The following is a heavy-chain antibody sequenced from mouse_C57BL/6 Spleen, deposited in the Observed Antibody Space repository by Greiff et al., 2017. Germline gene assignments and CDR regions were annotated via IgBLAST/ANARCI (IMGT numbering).Heavy chain of an antibody. CDR1: GYTFTSYW. CDR3: ARRLTGKNYYAMDY. CDR2: IDPSDSYT. J-gene: IGHJ4*01. Sequence: VQLQQPGAELVMPGASVKLPCKASGYTFTSYWMHWVKQRPGQGLEWIGEIDPSDSYTNYNQKFKGKSTLTVDKSSSTAYMQLSSLTSEDSAVYYCARRLTGKNYYAMDYWGQGTSVTVSS. D-gene: IGHD4-1*01. V-gene: IGHV1-69*01.